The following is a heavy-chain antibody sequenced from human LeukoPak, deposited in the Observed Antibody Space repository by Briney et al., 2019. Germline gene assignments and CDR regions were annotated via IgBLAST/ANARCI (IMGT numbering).Heavy chain of an antibody. V-gene: IGHV3-48*01. CDR2: ISSSSSTI. CDR3: ANGHELGDFDY. D-gene: IGHD1-26*01. Sequence: RGSLRLSCAASGFTFSSYSMNWVRQAPGKGLEWVSYISSSSSTIYYADSVKGRFTISRDNSKNTLYLQMNSLRAEDTAVYYCANGHELGDFDYWGQGTLVTVSS. CDR1: GFTFSSYS. J-gene: IGHJ4*02.